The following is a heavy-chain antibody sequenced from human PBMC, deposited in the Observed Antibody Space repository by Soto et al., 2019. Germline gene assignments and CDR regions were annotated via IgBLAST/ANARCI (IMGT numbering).Heavy chain of an antibody. CDR1: GYTFSSYH. J-gene: IGHJ4*02. CDR3: ARDLAPVDC. V-gene: IGHV1-18*01. Sequence: QIQLVQSGAEVKKPGASVKVSCKASGYTFSSYHITWVRQAPGQGLEWMGWISAYNGNTNYAQNLQGRVTMTTDPATSTAYMELRSLRSDDTAVYYCARDLAPVDCWGQGTLVTVSS. CDR2: ISAYNGNT.